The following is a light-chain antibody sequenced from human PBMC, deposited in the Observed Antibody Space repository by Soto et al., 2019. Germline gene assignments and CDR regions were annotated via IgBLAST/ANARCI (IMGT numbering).Light chain of an antibody. CDR3: QQYGSSPPIT. J-gene: IGKJ5*01. Sequence: EIVGTQSPGTLSLSPGDRATLSCRAIQSVSSSYLAWYQQKPGQAPRLLIYGASSRATGIPDRFSGSGSGTDFTLTISRLEPEDFAVYYCQQYGSSPPITFGQGTRLEIK. V-gene: IGKV3-20*01. CDR2: GAS. CDR1: QSVSSSY.